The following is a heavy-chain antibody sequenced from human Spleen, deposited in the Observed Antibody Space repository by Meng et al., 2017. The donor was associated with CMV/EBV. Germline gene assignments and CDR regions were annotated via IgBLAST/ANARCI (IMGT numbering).Heavy chain of an antibody. J-gene: IGHJ4*02. CDR2: INAGNGAT. V-gene: IGHV1-3*01. CDR1: GYIFTDYV. Sequence: CEASGYIFTDYVIQWVRQAPGQRLEWMGWINAGNGATKYSQKFQGRVTITKDTSASNMELSSLRSEDTAVYYCARDRILTGQRKLDFWGQGTLVTVSS. D-gene: IGHD3-9*01. CDR3: ARDRILTGQRKLDF.